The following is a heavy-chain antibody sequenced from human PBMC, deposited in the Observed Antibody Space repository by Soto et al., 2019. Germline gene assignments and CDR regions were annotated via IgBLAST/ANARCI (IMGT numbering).Heavy chain of an antibody. D-gene: IGHD3-3*01. J-gene: IGHJ6*02. Sequence: GGSLRLSCAASGFTFSSYAMHWVRQAPGKGLEWVAVISYDGSNKDYADSVKGRFTISRDNSKNTLYLQMNSLRAEDTAVYYCARGYDFWSGYYYPYGMDVWGQGTTVTVSS. CDR3: ARGYDFWSGYYYPYGMDV. CDR1: GFTFSSYA. CDR2: ISYDGSNK. V-gene: IGHV3-30-3*01.